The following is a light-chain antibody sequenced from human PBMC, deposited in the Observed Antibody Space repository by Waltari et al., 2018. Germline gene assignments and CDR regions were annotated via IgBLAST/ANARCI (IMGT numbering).Light chain of an antibody. CDR3: QQVNTYHPLT. CDR1: QDISTY. CDR2: ATS. V-gene: IGKV1-9*01. Sequence: DIQLTQSPSFLSASVGDRVTITCRASQDISTYFAWFQQKPGKVPRLLIFATSTLHSGVPSRFSGSGSGTEFTLSINSLQPEDAATYYCQQVNTYHPLTFGGGTKVEI. J-gene: IGKJ4*01.